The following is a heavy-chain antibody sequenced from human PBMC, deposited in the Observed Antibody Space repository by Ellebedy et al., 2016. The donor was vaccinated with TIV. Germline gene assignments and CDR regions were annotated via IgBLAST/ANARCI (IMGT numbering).Heavy chain of an antibody. J-gene: IGHJ4*02. D-gene: IGHD5-24*01. Sequence: GESLKISXAASGFTFNNYAMWWLRQAPGKGLEYVSAIRANGGDTYYANSVKGRFTISRDNSKNTLYLQMGSLRDEDMAVYYCGSKREGPNPFDYWGQGTLVTVSS. CDR2: IRANGGDT. V-gene: IGHV3-64*01. CDR3: GSKREGPNPFDY. CDR1: GFTFNNYA.